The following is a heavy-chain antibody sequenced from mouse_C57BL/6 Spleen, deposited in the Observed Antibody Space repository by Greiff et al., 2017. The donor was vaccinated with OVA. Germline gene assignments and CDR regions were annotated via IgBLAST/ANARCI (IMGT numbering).Heavy chain of an antibody. CDR2: IDPNSGGT. CDR1: GYTFTSYW. CDR3: ARWDY. V-gene: IGHV1-72*01. J-gene: IGHJ2*01. Sequence: QVQLKQPGAELVKPGASVKLSCKASGYTFTSYWMHWVKQRPGRGLEWLGRIDPNSGGTKYNEKFKRKATLTVDKPSSTAYMQLSGLTAEDSAVYYCARWDYWGQGTTLTVSS.